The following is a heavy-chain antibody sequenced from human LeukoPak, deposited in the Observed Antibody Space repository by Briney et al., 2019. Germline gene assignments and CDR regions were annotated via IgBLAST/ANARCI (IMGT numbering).Heavy chain of an antibody. V-gene: IGHV4-4*07. CDR1: GXSISSNY. D-gene: IGHD6-13*01. J-gene: IGHJ4*02. CDR3: ARDGRGYATSWYFDL. Sequence: SETLSLTCTVSGXSISSNYWSWIRQPAGKGLEWIGRIYTSGSTNYSPSLKSRVTLSVDTSRNQFSLRLSSVTAADTAVYYCARDGRGYATSWYFDLWGQGTQVTVSS. CDR2: IYTSGST.